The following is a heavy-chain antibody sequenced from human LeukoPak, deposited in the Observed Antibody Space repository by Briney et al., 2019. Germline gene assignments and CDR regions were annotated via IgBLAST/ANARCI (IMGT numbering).Heavy chain of an antibody. Sequence: PGRSLRLSCAASGFTFSYYGMHWVRQAPGKGLEWVANIWYDGGSKYYADSVKGRFTISRDNSKNTLNLQMNSLRADDTAVYFCVRDSSGDSSGRHSLDYWGQGTLVTVSS. CDR2: IWYDGGSK. J-gene: IGHJ4*02. CDR3: VRDSSGDSSGRHSLDY. D-gene: IGHD3-10*01. CDR1: GFTFSYYG. V-gene: IGHV3-33*01.